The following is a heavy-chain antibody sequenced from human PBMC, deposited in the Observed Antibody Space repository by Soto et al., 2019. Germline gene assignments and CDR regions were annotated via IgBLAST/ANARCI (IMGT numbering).Heavy chain of an antibody. CDR2: INQDGSER. Sequence: EVHLVASGGGLFQPGVSLRLPCAASGFTFSTYWMTWVRQPPGKGLEWVASINQDGSERYYVDSVRGRFTISRDNAKNSLYLQMNSLRAEDTAVYYCVCGGNFFVYWGQGTLVTVSP. CDR1: GFTFSTYW. V-gene: IGHV3-7*01. J-gene: IGHJ4*02. D-gene: IGHD3-16*01. CDR3: VCGGNFFVY.